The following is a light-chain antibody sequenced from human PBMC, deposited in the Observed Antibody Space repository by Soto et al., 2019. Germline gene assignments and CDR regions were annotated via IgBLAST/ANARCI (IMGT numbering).Light chain of an antibody. CDR1: NIGSKS. J-gene: IGLJ2*01. V-gene: IGLV3-21*04. Sequence: SYELTQPPSVSVAPGKTARITCGGNNIGSKSVHWYQQKPGQAPVLVIYYDTDRPSGIPERFSGSNSGNTATLTISGVEAGDEADYYCQVWDSSRDHLIFGGGTKLTVL. CDR3: QVWDSSRDHLI. CDR2: YDT.